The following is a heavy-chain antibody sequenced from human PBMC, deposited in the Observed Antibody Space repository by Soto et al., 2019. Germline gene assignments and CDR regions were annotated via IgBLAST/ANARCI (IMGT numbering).Heavy chain of an antibody. J-gene: IGHJ6*02. Sequence: PSETLSLTCTVSGGSISSGGYYWSWIRQHPGKGLEWIGYIYYSGSTYYNPSLKSRVTISVDTSKNQFSLKLSSVTAADTAVYYCARKPAAMVTFYYYYGMDVWGQGTTVTVSS. CDR2: IYYSGST. CDR1: GGSISSGGYY. CDR3: ARKPAAMVTFYYYYGMDV. V-gene: IGHV4-31*03. D-gene: IGHD5-18*01.